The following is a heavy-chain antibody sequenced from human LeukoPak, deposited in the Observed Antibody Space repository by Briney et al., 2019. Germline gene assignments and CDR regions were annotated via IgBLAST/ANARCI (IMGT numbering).Heavy chain of an antibody. CDR1: GFTFSSYS. CDR2: ISSSYI. CDR3: ATRPSGSYYEPFDY. D-gene: IGHD1-26*01. V-gene: IGHV3-21*01. Sequence: PGGSLRLSCAASGFTFSSYSMNWVRQAPGKGLEWVSSISSSYIYYADSVKGRFTISRDNAKNSLYLQMNSLRAEDTAVYYCATRPSGSYYEPFDYWGQGTLVTVSS. J-gene: IGHJ4*02.